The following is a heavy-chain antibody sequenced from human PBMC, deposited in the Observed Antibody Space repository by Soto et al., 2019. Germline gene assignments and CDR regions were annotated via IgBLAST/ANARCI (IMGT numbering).Heavy chain of an antibody. CDR2: TYYRSKWYN. CDR1: GDIVSRDGAA. Sequence: QTLSLTCTISGDIVSRDGAAWHWIRQSPSRGLEWLGRTYYRSKWYNDYAVSVKSRITINPDTSKNQFSLQLNSVTPEVTVLYYCARDRKQQLVSVIDYWGQGTLVTVS. V-gene: IGHV6-1*01. D-gene: IGHD6-13*01. J-gene: IGHJ4*02. CDR3: ARDRKQQLVSVIDY.